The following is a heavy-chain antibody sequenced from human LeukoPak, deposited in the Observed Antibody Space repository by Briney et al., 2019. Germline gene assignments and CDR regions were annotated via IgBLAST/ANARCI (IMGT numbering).Heavy chain of an antibody. Sequence: PGGSLRLSCAASGFTVSSNYMSWVRQAPGKGLEWVSVIYSGGSTYYADSVKGRFTISRDNSKNTLYLQMNSLRAEDTAVYYCARDWAYYYYGMDVWGQGTTVTVSS. CDR3: ARDWAYYYYGMDV. J-gene: IGHJ6*02. V-gene: IGHV3-53*01. CDR2: IYSGGST. D-gene: IGHD3-16*01. CDR1: GFTVSSNY.